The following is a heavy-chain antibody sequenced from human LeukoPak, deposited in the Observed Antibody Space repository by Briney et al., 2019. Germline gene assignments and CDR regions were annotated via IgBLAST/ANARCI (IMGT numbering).Heavy chain of an antibody. CDR1: GFIFSSHG. CDR2: ISPSGDIT. D-gene: IGHD4-17*01. Sequence: GGSLRLSCAASGFIFSSHGMNWVRQAPGKGLEWVSGISPSGDITYYADSVKGRFTISRDNSKNTLYLQMNSLRAEDTAVYYCARGTWRFDYGDSGFDPWGPGTLVTVSS. CDR3: ARGTWRFDYGDSGFDP. V-gene: IGHV3-23*01. J-gene: IGHJ5*02.